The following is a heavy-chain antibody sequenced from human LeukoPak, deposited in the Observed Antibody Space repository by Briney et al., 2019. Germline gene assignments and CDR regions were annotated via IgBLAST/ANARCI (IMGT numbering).Heavy chain of an antibody. Sequence: PGGSLRLSCEGSGFTFEDFDMTWVRQAPGKGLEWVCTIQWNGDVIGYADSVKGRFIISRDNAKNSLFLQMNSLRADDTAFYYCARDPTLYSRDYWGQGTLVTVSS. CDR2: IQWNGDVI. D-gene: IGHD4-11*01. CDR1: GFTFEDFD. CDR3: ARDPTLYSRDY. V-gene: IGHV3-20*04. J-gene: IGHJ4*02.